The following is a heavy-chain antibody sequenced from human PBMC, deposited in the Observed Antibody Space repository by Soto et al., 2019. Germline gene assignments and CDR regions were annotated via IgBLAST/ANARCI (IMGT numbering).Heavy chain of an antibody. CDR2: ISAYNGNT. Sequence: QVQLVQSGAEVKKPGASVKVSCKASGYTFTSYGISWVRQAPGQGLEWMGWISAYNGNTNSAQKPQGRVTMTTDTSPSTAYMELRSLRPDDTAVYYCAREYGSGSRFDYWGQGTLVTVSS. V-gene: IGHV1-18*01. J-gene: IGHJ4*02. D-gene: IGHD3-10*01. CDR1: GYTFTSYG. CDR3: AREYGSGSRFDY.